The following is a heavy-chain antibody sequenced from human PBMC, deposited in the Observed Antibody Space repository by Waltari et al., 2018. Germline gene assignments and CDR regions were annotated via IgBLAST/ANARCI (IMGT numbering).Heavy chain of an antibody. J-gene: IGHJ3*02. Sequence: QVQLQESGPGLVKPSETLSLTCPVSGGSISSYYWSWIRQPPWKGLAWIGYIYYSGSTNYNPSLKRRVTISVDTSKNQFSLKLSSVTAADTAVYYCARAKMPYSYALRGAFDIWGQGTMVTVSS. CDR1: GGSISSYY. V-gene: IGHV4-59*01. CDR3: ARAKMPYSYALRGAFDI. CDR2: IYYSGST. D-gene: IGHD5-18*01.